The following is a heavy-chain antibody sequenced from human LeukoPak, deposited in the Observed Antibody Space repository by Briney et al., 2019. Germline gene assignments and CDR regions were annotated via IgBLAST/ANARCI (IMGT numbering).Heavy chain of an antibody. CDR2: IRYDGSNK. D-gene: IGHD6-13*01. V-gene: IGHV3-30*02. J-gene: IGHJ3*02. CDR1: GFTFSSYG. Sequence: PGGSLRLSCAASGFTFSSYGMHWVRQAPGKGLEWVAFIRYDGSNKYYADSVKGRFTISRDNSKNTLYLQMNSLRAEDTAVYYCAKAEAGYSSSHDAFDIWGQGTMVTVSS. CDR3: AKAEAGYSSSHDAFDI.